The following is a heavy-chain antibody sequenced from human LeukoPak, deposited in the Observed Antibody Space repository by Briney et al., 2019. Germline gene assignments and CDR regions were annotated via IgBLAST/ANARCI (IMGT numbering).Heavy chain of an antibody. J-gene: IGHJ4*02. CDR3: ARLPSGDY. Sequence: RGSLRLSCAASSFTVSSSYMTWVRQAPGKGLEWVSIIYSGGSTYYADSVKGRFTISRDISKNTLYLQMNSLRAEDTAVYYCARLPSGDYWGQGTLVTVSS. CDR1: SFTVSSSY. D-gene: IGHD3-10*01. CDR2: IYSGGST. V-gene: IGHV3-66*04.